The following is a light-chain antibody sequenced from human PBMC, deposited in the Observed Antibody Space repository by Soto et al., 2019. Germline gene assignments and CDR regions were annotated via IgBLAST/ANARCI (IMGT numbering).Light chain of an antibody. V-gene: IGKV4-1*01. CDR2: WAS. Sequence: DVVMTQSPDSLAVSLGERATINCKSSQNLLYNSNNKNYLAWYQQRPGQPPKLLIYWASTRESGVPDRFSGSGSGTDFTLTISSLQAADVAVYYCEQYYSPPPTFGQGTKVEIK. J-gene: IGKJ1*01. CDR1: QNLLYNSNNKNY. CDR3: EQYYSPPPT.